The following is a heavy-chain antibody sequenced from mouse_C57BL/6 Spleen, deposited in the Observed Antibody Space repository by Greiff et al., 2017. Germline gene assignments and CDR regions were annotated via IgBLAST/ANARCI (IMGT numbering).Heavy chain of an antibody. CDR3: ARKNDGSGYFDY. V-gene: IGHV2-2*01. D-gene: IGHD2-3*01. J-gene: IGHJ2*01. CDR2: IWSGGST. CDR1: GFSLTSYG. Sequence: VKLVESGPGLVQPSQSLSITCTVSGFSLTSYGVHWVRQSPGKGLEWLGVIWSGGSTDYNAAFISILSISKDNSKSQVFFKMNSLQADDTAIYYCARKNDGSGYFDYGGQGTTLTVSS.